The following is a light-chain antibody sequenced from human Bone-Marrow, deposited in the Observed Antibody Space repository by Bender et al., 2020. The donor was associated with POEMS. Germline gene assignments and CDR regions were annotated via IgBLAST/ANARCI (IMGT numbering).Light chain of an antibody. J-gene: IGLJ3*02. CDR1: SLIYYY. CDR3: CSYAGSYMLV. CDR2: GNN. V-gene: IGLV3-19*01. Sequence: SSELTQDPAVSVALGQTVRITCRGDSLIYYYANWYLQKPRQAPILVIYGNNNRPSGIPDRFSGSSSGSTASLTITGAQAEDEADYYCCSYAGSYMLVFGGGTKLTVL.